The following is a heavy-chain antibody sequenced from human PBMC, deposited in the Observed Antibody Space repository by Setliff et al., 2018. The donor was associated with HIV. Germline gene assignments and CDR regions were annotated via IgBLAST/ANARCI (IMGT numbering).Heavy chain of an antibody. Sequence: SVKVSCKVSGYTRTHLVRHWVRQAPGKGLEWMGGIIPIFGSANYAQKFQGRVTITADKSTSTAYMELGSLRSEDTAVYYCARDQAAAVPSSWYFDLWGRGTLVTVSS. CDR2: IIPIFGSA. CDR1: GYTRTHLV. J-gene: IGHJ2*01. V-gene: IGHV1-69*06. CDR3: ARDQAAAVPSSWYFDL. D-gene: IGHD6-13*01.